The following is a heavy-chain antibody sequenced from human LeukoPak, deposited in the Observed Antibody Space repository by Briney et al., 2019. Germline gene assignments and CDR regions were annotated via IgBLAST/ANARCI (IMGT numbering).Heavy chain of an antibody. D-gene: IGHD1-26*01. J-gene: IGHJ4*02. Sequence: PSETLSLTCTVSGASISSSSYYWGWIRQPPGKGLEWIGSIYYSGSTYYYPSLKSRVTISLDTSKNQFSLNLSSVTAADTAVYYCARSPIVGATGLDYWGQGTLVTVSS. V-gene: IGHV4-39*07. CDR2: IYYSGST. CDR1: GASISSSSYY. CDR3: ARSPIVGATGLDY.